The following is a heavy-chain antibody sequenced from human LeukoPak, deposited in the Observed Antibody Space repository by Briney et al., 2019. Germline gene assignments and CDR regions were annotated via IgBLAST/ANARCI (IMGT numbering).Heavy chain of an antibody. CDR1: GFTFSSYA. D-gene: IGHD5-18*01. J-gene: IGHJ4*02. CDR2: ISGSGGST. Sequence: GGSLRPSCAASGFTFSSYAMGWVRQAPGKGLEWVSAISGSGGSTYYAGSVKGRFTISRDNSKNTLYLQMNSLRAEDTAVYYCAKDKIQLKTYYFDYWGQGTLVTVSS. CDR3: AKDKIQLKTYYFDY. V-gene: IGHV3-23*01.